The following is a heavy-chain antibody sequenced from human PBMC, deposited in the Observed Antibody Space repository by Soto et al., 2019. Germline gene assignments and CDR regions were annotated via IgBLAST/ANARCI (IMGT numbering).Heavy chain of an antibody. CDR3: ARDGSSSGWSVAY. J-gene: IGHJ4*02. Sequence: GGSLRLSCAASGFTFSSYGMHWVRQAPGKGLEWVAVIWYDGSNKYYADSVKGRFTISRDNSKNTLYLQMNSLRAEDTAVYYCARDGSSSGWSVAYWGQGTLVTVSS. CDR1: GFTFSSYG. CDR2: IWYDGSNK. V-gene: IGHV3-33*01. D-gene: IGHD6-19*01.